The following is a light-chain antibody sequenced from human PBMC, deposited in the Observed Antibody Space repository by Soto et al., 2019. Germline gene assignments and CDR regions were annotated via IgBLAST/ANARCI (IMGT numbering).Light chain of an antibody. Sequence: QSVLTQSRSVSGSPGQSVTISCTGTCSDIGAYNYVSWYQQHPGKVPKLMLYDVNKRPSGVPNRFSGSKSGNTASLTISGLQAEDEADYYCCSYAGAYTYVFGSGTKVTIL. V-gene: IGLV2-11*01. CDR2: DVN. J-gene: IGLJ1*01. CDR3: CSYAGAYTYV. CDR1: CSDIGAYNY.